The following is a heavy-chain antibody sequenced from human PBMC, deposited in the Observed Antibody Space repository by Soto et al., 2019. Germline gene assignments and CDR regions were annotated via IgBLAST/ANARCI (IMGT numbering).Heavy chain of an antibody. CDR2: IIPIFGKT. D-gene: IGHD3-22*01. CDR3: ARFYHDSSGYFAY. V-gene: IGHV1-18*01. J-gene: IGHJ4*02. Sequence: MRWVHHAPGQGLEWMGWIIPIFGKTNYAQKLQGRVTMATDTSTSTAYMELRSLRSDDTAVYYCARFYHDSSGYFAYWGQGTLVTVSS.